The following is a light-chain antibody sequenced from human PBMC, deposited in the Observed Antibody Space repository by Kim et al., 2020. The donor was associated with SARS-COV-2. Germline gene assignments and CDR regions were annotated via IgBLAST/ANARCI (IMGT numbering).Light chain of an antibody. CDR2: GAS. J-gene: IGKJ5*01. Sequence: DIQMTQSPSSLSTSLGDRVTITCRASQGISNKLAWFQQKPGEAPKSLIYGASTLQGGVPSRFSGAGSGKDFTLTISSLQPDDLAIYFCQQYNSHPITFGQGTRLEIK. CDR3: QQYNSHPIT. CDR1: QGISNK. V-gene: IGKV1-16*01.